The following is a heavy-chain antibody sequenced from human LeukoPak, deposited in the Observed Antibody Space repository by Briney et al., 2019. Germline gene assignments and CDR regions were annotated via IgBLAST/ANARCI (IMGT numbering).Heavy chain of an antibody. CDR3: ARTISQLLSSWFDP. CDR2: IYYSGST. J-gene: IGHJ5*02. CDR1: GGSISSGGYY. D-gene: IGHD2-2*01. Sequence: SETLFLTCTVSGGSISSGGYYWSWIRQHPGKGLEWIGYIYYSGSTYYNPSLKSRVTISVDTSKNQFSLKLSSVTAADTAVYYCARTISQLLSSWFDPWGQGTLVTVSS. V-gene: IGHV4-31*03.